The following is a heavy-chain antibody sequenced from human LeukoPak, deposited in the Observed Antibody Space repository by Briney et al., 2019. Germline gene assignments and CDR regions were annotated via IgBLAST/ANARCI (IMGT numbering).Heavy chain of an antibody. CDR2: IYYSGST. J-gene: IGHJ3*02. D-gene: IGHD6-13*01. V-gene: IGHV4-31*03. CDR1: GGSISSGGYY. Sequence: SQTLSLTCTVSGGSISSGGYYWSWIRQHPGKGLEWIGYIYYSGSTYYNPSLKSRVTISVDTSKNQLSLKLSSVTAADTAVYYCARAPGIEKQLVNIDAFDIWGQGTMVTVSS. CDR3: ARAPGIEKQLVNIDAFDI.